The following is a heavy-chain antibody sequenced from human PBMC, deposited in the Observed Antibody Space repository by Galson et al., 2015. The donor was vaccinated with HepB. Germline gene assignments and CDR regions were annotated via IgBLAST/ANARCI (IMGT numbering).Heavy chain of an antibody. Sequence: SLRLSCAVSGFTFSSYAMYWVRQAPGKGLEYVSAISSNGGSTYYADSVKGRFTISRDNSKNILYLQMNSLRAEDTAVYYCAKEYDSSTYYYYFDSWGQGTQVTVSS. CDR2: ISSNGGST. CDR1: GFTFSSYA. D-gene: IGHD3-22*01. CDR3: AKEYDSSTYYYYFDS. V-gene: IGHV3-64*04. J-gene: IGHJ4*02.